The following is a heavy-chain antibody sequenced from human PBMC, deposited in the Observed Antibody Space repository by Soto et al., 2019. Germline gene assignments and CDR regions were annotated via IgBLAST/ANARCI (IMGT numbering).Heavy chain of an antibody. CDR1: GFTFSDYY. CDR3: ARDYLVVPHRVIDY. Sequence: GGSLRLSCAASGFTFSDYYMSWIRQAPGKGLEWVSYISSSGSTIYYADSVKGRFTISRDNSKNTLYLQMNSLRAEDTAVYYCARDYLVVPHRVIDYWGQGSLVTVSS. V-gene: IGHV3-11*04. J-gene: IGHJ4*02. CDR2: ISSSGSTI. D-gene: IGHD2-15*01.